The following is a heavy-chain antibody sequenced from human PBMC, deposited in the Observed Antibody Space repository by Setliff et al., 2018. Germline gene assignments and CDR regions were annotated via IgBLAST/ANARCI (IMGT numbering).Heavy chain of an antibody. CDR3: ARAGESSSFDY. V-gene: IGHV1-18*01. CDR1: GYNFSSYG. D-gene: IGHD3-16*02. CDR2: TSNNNAKT. Sequence: SVKVSCKASGYNFSSYGISYGITWVRQAPGQGLEWMGWTSNNNAKTHYAQKFQGRVTLTTDTPTNTAYMEMGGLRSDDTAVYYCARAGESSSFDYWGQGTLVTVSS. J-gene: IGHJ4*02.